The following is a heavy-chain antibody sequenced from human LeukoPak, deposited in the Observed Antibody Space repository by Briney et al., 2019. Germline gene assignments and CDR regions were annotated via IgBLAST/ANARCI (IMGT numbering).Heavy chain of an antibody. CDR1: GFTFSSYW. J-gene: IGHJ4*02. CDR3: ARYGAPWYFDY. D-gene: IGHD4-17*01. CDR2: INTDGSST. V-gene: IGHV3-74*01. Sequence: GGSLRLSCAASGFTFSSYWMHWVRQAPGKGLVWVSRINTDGSSTTYADSVKGRFTISRDNAENTLYLQMNSLRAEDTAVYYCARYGAPWYFDYWGQGTLVTVSS.